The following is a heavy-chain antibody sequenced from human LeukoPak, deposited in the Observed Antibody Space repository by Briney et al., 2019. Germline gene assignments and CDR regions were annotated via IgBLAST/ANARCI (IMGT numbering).Heavy chain of an antibody. J-gene: IGHJ6*02. CDR2: IWYDGSNK. D-gene: IGHD3-10*01. CDR1: GFTFSSYG. V-gene: IGHV3-33*01. CDR3: AREHYYGSGSFLYGMDV. Sequence: GGSLRLSCAASGFTFSSYGMHRVRQAPGKGLEWVAVIWYDGSNKYYADSVKGRFTISRDNSKNTLYLQMNSLRAEDTAVYYCAREHYYGSGSFLYGMDVWGQGTTVTVSS.